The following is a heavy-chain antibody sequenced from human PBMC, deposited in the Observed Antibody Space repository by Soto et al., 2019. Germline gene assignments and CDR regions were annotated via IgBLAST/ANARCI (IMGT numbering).Heavy chain of an antibody. CDR2: IHHSGST. D-gene: IGHD1-26*01. CDR1: SYSITSGHW. J-gene: IGHJ4*02. V-gene: IGHV4-4*02. CDR3: ARSGDYCFDY. Sequence: PSETLSLTCAVSSYSITSGHWWSWVRQSPGQGLEWIGEIHHSGSTNCNPSLKSRVTISVDNSRNQFSLKLSSVTAADTAVYYCARSGDYCFDYWGQGTLVTVSS.